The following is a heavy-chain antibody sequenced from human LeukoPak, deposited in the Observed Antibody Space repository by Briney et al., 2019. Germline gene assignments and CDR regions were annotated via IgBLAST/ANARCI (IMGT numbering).Heavy chain of an antibody. CDR3: VRKSATRRTSEFDY. D-gene: IGHD2-15*01. V-gene: IGHV1-2*02. Sequence: ASVKVSCKASGYTFSDYYIHWLRQAPGQGLEWMGWFTPNSGGTKYAQRFQGRVTMTRDTSISTAYMDLSSLGSDDTAVFYCVRKSATRRTSEFDYWGQGTPVTVSS. CDR1: GYTFSDYY. CDR2: FTPNSGGT. J-gene: IGHJ4*02.